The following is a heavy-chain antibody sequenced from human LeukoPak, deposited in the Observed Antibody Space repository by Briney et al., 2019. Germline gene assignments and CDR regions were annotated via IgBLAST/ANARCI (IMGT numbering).Heavy chain of an antibody. CDR2: IYTSGST. CDR3: ARITCGGDCRAHYYHYYMDV. V-gene: IGHV4-61*02. CDR1: GVSLSSGSYY. Sequence: SETLSLTCTVSGVSLSSGSYYWRWLRQPAGKGLEWIGRIYTSGSTKYNPFLRSRVTISVDTSRNQFSLKLSSVTAADTAVYYCARITCGGDCRAHYYHYYMDVWGKGTRVTISS. J-gene: IGHJ6*03. D-gene: IGHD2-21*02.